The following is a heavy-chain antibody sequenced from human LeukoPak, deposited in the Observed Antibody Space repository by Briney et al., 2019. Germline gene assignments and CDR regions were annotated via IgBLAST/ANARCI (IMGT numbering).Heavy chain of an antibody. J-gene: IGHJ4*02. CDR3: ARDREYYYDSSGYNF. Sequence: GGSLRLSCAAFGFTFSDYYMSWIRQAPGKGLEWVSHITTSGTTIYYADSVKGRFTISRDNAKNSLYLQMNSLRAEDTAVYYCARDREYYYDSSGYNFWGQGTLVTVSS. V-gene: IGHV3-11*01. D-gene: IGHD3-22*01. CDR2: ITTSGTTI. CDR1: GFTFSDYY.